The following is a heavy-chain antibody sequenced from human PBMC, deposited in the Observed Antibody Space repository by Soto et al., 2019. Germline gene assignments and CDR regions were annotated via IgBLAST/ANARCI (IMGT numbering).Heavy chain of an antibody. CDR1: GGSFSGYY. CDR3: ARGFDWFHFDY. V-gene: IGHV4-34*01. D-gene: IGHD3-9*01. Sequence: SETLSLTCAVYGGSFSGYYWSWIRQPPGKGLEWIGEINHSGSTNYNPSLKSRVTISVDTSKNQFSLKLSSVTAADTAVYYCARGFDWFHFDYWGQGTLVTVSS. J-gene: IGHJ4*02. CDR2: INHSGST.